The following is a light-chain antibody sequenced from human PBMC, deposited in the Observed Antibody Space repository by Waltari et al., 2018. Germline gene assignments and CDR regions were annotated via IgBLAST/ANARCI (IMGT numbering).Light chain of an antibody. Sequence: QSALTQPASVSGSPGQSITISCTGTSSHAGGYNYAPWYQHHPGKGPKLMIYDVTERPSGVSDRFSGSKSGNTASLTISGLQAEDEASYYCSSFTSGTTTVVFGGGTKLTVL. J-gene: IGLJ2*01. CDR2: DVT. V-gene: IGLV2-14*03. CDR1: SSHAGGYNY. CDR3: SSFTSGTTTVV.